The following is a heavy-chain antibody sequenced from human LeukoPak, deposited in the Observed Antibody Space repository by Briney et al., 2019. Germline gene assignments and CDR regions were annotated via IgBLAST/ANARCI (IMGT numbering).Heavy chain of an antibody. Sequence: QSGGSLRLSCAASGFTFSSYAMSWVRQAPGKGLEWVSIIYSGGSTYYADSVKGRFTISRDNSKNTLYLQMNSLRAEDTAVYYCARQEVVEDTFDIWGQGTMVTVSS. CDR2: IYSGGST. CDR3: ARQEVVEDTFDI. D-gene: IGHD2-15*01. CDR1: GFTFSSYA. V-gene: IGHV3-66*04. J-gene: IGHJ3*02.